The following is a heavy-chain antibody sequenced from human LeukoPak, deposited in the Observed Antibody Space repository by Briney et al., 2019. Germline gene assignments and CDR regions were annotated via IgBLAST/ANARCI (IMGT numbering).Heavy chain of an antibody. D-gene: IGHD6-13*01. V-gene: IGHV5-51*01. J-gene: IGHJ5*02. CDR2: IYPGESDT. CDR1: GYRFSNYW. Sequence: GESLKISCKGSGYRFSNYWIVWVRQMPGRGLEWMGIIYPGESDTRYSPSFQGQVTISADKSISTAYLQWSSLKASDTAMYYCARSYGDSSSTNWFDPWGQGTLVTVSS. CDR3: ARSYGDSSSTNWFDP.